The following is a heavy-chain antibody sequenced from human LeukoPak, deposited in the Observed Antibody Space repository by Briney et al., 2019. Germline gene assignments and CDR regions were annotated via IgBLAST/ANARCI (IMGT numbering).Heavy chain of an antibody. CDR3: AKLGGHRRHNYGVGV. CDR2: ILDSGYST. CDR1: GFTFSSYA. J-gene: IGHJ6*04. Sequence: PGGSLRLSCAASGFTFSSYAMSWVRQAPGKGLEWVSGILDSGYSTYYANSVKGRFTISRDNSNNTLYLRMNSLRAEDTAVYYCAKLGGHRRHNYGVGVWGKGTTVAVSS. D-gene: IGHD3-16*01. V-gene: IGHV3-23*01.